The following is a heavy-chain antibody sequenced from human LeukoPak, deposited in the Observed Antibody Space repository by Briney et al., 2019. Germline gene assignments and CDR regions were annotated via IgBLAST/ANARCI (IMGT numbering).Heavy chain of an antibody. CDR2: ISYDGSNK. J-gene: IGHJ4*02. D-gene: IGHD3-22*01. CDR1: EFTFSNYA. Sequence: GGSLRLSCAASEFTFSNYAMYWVRQAPGKGLEWVAVISYDGSNKYYADSVKGRFTISRDNSKDTQSLQMNSLRAEDTAVYYCARDYYDSSGYSVYWGQGTLVTVSS. CDR3: ARDYYDSSGYSVY. V-gene: IGHV3-30*04.